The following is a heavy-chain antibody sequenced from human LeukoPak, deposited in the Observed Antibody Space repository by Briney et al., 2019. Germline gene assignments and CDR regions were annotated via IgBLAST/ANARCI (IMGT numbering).Heavy chain of an antibody. J-gene: IGHJ4*02. Sequence: GGSLRLSCAASGFTFSSYAMHWVRQAPGKGLEYFSAISSNGGSTYYANSVKGRFTISRDNSKNTLYLQMGSLRAEDMAVYYCARVSPMGSYFDYWGQGTLVTVSS. CDR2: ISSNGGST. V-gene: IGHV3-64*01. CDR1: GFTFSSYA. D-gene: IGHD1-26*01. CDR3: ARVSPMGSYFDY.